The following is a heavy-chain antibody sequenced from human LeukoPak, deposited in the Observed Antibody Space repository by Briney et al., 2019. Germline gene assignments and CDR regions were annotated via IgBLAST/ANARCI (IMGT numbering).Heavy chain of an antibody. D-gene: IGHD3-22*01. Sequence: SQTLSLTCTASGGSISSGSYYWSWIRHPAGKGLEWIGRIYTSGSTNYNHSLKSRVTISVDTSTNQFSLKLSSVTAADTAVYYCARDRKYYYDSSGYYNYYFGYWGQGTLVTVSS. CDR2: IYTSGST. CDR1: GGSISSGSYY. CDR3: ARDRKYYYDSSGYYNYYFGY. V-gene: IGHV4-61*02. J-gene: IGHJ4*02.